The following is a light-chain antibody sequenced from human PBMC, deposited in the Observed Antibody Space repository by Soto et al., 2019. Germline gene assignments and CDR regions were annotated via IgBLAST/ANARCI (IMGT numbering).Light chain of an antibody. CDR2: DAS. CDR3: QQYGASSIT. V-gene: IGKV3-20*01. J-gene: IGKJ5*01. Sequence: IVFAPAPCPLSLSPRERAAPSFTVSQSLRRNSLSWYQHRPGQPPRLLIYDASSRATGIPDRFSGSGSGTDFILTISRLEPEDFAVYYCQQYGASSITFGQGTRLEIK. CDR1: QSLRRNS.